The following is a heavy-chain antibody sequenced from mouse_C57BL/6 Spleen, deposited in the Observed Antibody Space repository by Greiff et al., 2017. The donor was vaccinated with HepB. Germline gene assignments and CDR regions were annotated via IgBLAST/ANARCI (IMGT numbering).Heavy chain of an antibody. J-gene: IGHJ3*01. CDR1: GYTFTSYW. D-gene: IGHD2-1*01. V-gene: IGHV1-64*01. CDR3: ASDGNYWFAY. CDR2: IHPNSGST. Sequence: QVQLQQPGAELVKPGASVKLSCKASGYTFTSYWMHWVKQRPGQGLEWIGMIHPNSGSTNYNEKFKSKATLTVDKSSSTAYMQLSILTSEDSAVYYCASDGNYWFAYWGQGTLVTVSA.